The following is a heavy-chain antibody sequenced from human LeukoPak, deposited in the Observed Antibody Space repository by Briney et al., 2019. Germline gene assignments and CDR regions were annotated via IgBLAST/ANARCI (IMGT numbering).Heavy chain of an antibody. CDR2: ISPSGGIT. CDR1: GFTFSSYS. V-gene: IGHV3-23*01. Sequence: GGSLRLSCAASGFTFSSYSMNWVRQAPGKGLEWVSGISPSGGITYYTDSVRGRFTISRDNSKSTLSLQMNSLRAEDTAIYYCATYRQVLLPFESWGQGTLVTVSS. D-gene: IGHD2-8*02. CDR3: ATYRQVLLPFES. J-gene: IGHJ4*02.